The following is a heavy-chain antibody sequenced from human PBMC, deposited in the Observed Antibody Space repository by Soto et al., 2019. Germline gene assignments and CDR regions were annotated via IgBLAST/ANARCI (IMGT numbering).Heavy chain of an antibody. Sequence: WASVKVSCKASGYTFTGYYMHWVRQAPGQGLEWMGWINPNSGGTNYAQKFQGRVTMTRDTSISTAYMELSRLRSDDTAVYYCARGLYYGSGSYPHHYWGQGTLVTVSS. J-gene: IGHJ4*02. D-gene: IGHD3-10*01. CDR1: GYTFTGYY. V-gene: IGHV1-2*02. CDR3: ARGLYYGSGSYPHHY. CDR2: INPNSGGT.